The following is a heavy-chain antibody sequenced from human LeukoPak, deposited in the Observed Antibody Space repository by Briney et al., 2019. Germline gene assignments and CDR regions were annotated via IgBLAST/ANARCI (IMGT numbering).Heavy chain of an antibody. V-gene: IGHV3-21*01. J-gene: IGHJ4*02. CDR1: GFTFSSYS. CDR2: ISSSSSYI. Sequence: PGGSLRLSCAASGFTFSSYSMNWVRQAPGKGLEWVSSISSSSSYIYYADSVKGRFTISRDNAKNSLYLQMNSLRAEDTAVYYSARAIRGYSYGTDLDYWGQGTLVTVSS. D-gene: IGHD5-18*01. CDR3: ARAIRGYSYGTDLDY.